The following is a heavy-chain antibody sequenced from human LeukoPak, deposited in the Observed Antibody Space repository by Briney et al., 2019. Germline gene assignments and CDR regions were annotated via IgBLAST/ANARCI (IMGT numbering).Heavy chain of an antibody. CDR1: GGSISSGDYY. Sequence: SQTLSLTCTVSGGSISSGDYYWSWIRQPPGKGLEWIGYIYYSGSTYYNPSLKSRVTISVDTSKNQFSLKLSSVTAADTAVYYCARVAEFSSYHRAFDYWGQGTLVTVSS. J-gene: IGHJ4*02. D-gene: IGHD3-16*01. CDR3: ARVAEFSSYHRAFDY. V-gene: IGHV4-30-4*08. CDR2: IYYSGST.